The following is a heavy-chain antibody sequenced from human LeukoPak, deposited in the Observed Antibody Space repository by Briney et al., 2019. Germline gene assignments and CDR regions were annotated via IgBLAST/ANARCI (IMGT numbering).Heavy chain of an antibody. Sequence: SETLSLTCAVYGGSFSGYYWSWIRQPPGKGLEWIGEINHRGSTNYNPSLKSRVPISVDTSKNQFSLKLSSVTAADTDVYYCARPGLFMVGGVIRRGDYWGQGTLVTVSS. CDR1: GGSFSGYY. D-gene: IGHD3-10*01. J-gene: IGHJ4*02. V-gene: IGHV4-34*01. CDR3: ARPGLFMVGGVIRRGDY. CDR2: INHRGST.